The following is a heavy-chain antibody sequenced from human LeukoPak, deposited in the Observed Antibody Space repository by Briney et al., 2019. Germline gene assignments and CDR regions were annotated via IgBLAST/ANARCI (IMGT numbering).Heavy chain of an antibody. V-gene: IGHV3-21*01. J-gene: IGHJ6*03. CDR3: AREGPPDIVALFPTEDYYYYYYMDV. CDR1: GFTFSSYS. Sequence: PGGSLRLSCAASGFTFSSYSMNWVRQAPGKGLEWVSSISSSSSYIYYADSVKGRFTISRDNAKNSLYLQMNSLRAEDTAVYYCAREGPPDIVALFPTEDYYYYYYMDVWGKGTTVTVSS. CDR2: ISSSSSYI. D-gene: IGHD5-12*01.